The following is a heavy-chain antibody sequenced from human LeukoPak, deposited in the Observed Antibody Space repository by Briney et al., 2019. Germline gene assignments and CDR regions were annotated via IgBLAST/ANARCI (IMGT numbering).Heavy chain of an antibody. CDR2: FDPEDGET. V-gene: IGHV1-24*01. J-gene: IGHJ4*02. CDR1: GYTLTELS. D-gene: IGHD6-19*01. Sequence: ASVKVSCKVSGYTLTELSMHWVRQAPGKGLEWMGGFDPEDGETIYAQKFQGRVTMTEDTSTDTAYMELSSLRSKDTAVYYCATSIAVAGTGEGYYFDYWGQGTLVTVSS. CDR3: ATSIAVAGTGEGYYFDY.